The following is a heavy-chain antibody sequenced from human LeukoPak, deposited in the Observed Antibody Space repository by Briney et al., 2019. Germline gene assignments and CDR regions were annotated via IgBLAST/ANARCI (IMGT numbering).Heavy chain of an antibody. Sequence: ASVKVSCKASGYTFTSYGISWVRQAPGQGLERMGWISAYNGNTNYAQKLQGRVTMTTDTSTSTAYMELRSLRSDDTAVYYCARDRVYDFWSGTDYWGQGTLVTVSS. CDR3: ARDRVYDFWSGTDY. D-gene: IGHD3-3*01. CDR2: ISAYNGNT. CDR1: GYTFTSYG. V-gene: IGHV1-18*01. J-gene: IGHJ4*02.